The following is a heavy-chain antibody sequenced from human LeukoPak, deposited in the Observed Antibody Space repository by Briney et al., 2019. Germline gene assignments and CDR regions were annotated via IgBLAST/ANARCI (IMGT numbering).Heavy chain of an antibody. CDR1: GVTFRSYS. V-gene: IGHV3-21*01. J-gene: IGHJ5*02. Sequence: GGSLRLSCAASGVTFRSYSMSWVRQAPGKGLEWFSSISSSSSYMFYADSVKGRFTISRDNARNSLYLQMNRLRAGDTAVYFWARGRHWGGEDLVGPWGQGTPVTGSS. CDR3: ARGRHWGGEDLVGP. CDR2: ISSSSSYM. D-gene: IGHD7-27*01.